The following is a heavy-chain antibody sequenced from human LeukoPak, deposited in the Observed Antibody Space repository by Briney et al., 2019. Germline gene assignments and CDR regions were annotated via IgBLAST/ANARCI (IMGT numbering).Heavy chain of an antibody. D-gene: IGHD3-22*01. Sequence: GGSLTLSCSASGFSFSDYDMNWVRQAPGKGLEWVSSISGRSSHIYYGDSVKGRFTISRDNAKNSLYLQMNSLRAEDTAVYYCARDFDYYDSSGPSWGYYFDYWGQGTLVTVSS. V-gene: IGHV3-21*01. CDR1: GFSFSDYD. CDR3: ARDFDYYDSSGPSWGYYFDY. CDR2: ISGRSSHI. J-gene: IGHJ4*02.